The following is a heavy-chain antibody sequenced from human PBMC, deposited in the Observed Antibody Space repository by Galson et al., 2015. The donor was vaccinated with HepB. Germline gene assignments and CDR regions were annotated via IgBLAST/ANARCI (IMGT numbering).Heavy chain of an antibody. J-gene: IGHJ2*01. Sequence: QSGAEVKKPGESLKISCKGSGYSFTSSWIGWVRQMPGKGLEWMGIIYPGDSDTRYSPSFQGQVTISADKSISTAFLQWSSLKASDTAMYYCARHAGRCSDGSCYLDLWGRGTLVTVSS. D-gene: IGHD2-15*01. CDR3: ARHAGRCSDGSCYLDL. CDR2: IYPGDSDT. V-gene: IGHV5-51*01. CDR1: GYSFTSSW.